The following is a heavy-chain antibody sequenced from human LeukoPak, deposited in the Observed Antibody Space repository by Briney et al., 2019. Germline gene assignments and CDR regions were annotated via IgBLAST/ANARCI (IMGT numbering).Heavy chain of an antibody. CDR1: GFTFSSYA. Sequence: GGSLRLSCAASGFTFSSYAMSWVRQAPGKGLEWVSAIGGSGGSTYYADSVKGRFTISRDNSKNTLYLQMNSLRAEDTAVYYCAKVRGYYGGNSYWGQGTLVTVSS. D-gene: IGHD4-23*01. V-gene: IGHV3-23*01. J-gene: IGHJ4*02. CDR3: AKVRGYYGGNSY. CDR2: IGGSGGST.